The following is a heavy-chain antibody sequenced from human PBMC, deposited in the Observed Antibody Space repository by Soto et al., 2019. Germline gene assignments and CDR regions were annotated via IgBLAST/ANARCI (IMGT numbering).Heavy chain of an antibody. Sequence: GASVKVSCKASGGTFSSYAISWVLQAPGQGLEWMGGIIPIFGTANCAQKFQGRVTITADESTSTAYMELSSLRSEDTAVYYCASREGVRFLEWSSPGSYGMDVWGQGTTVTVSS. CDR1: GGTFSSYA. V-gene: IGHV1-69*13. D-gene: IGHD3-3*01. CDR3: ASREGVRFLEWSSPGSYGMDV. J-gene: IGHJ6*02. CDR2: IIPIFGTA.